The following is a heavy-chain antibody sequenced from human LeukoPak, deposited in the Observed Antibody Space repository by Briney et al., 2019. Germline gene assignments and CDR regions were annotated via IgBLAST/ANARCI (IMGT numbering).Heavy chain of an antibody. J-gene: IGHJ3*02. Sequence: ASVKVSCKASGGTFSSYAISWVRQAPGQGLEWMGGIIPIFGTANYAQKFQGRVTITADESKSTAYLELSSLRSEDTAVYYCARVGATGFAFDIWGQGTMVTVSS. D-gene: IGHD1-26*01. V-gene: IGHV1-69*13. CDR1: GGTFSSYA. CDR2: IIPIFGTA. CDR3: ARVGATGFAFDI.